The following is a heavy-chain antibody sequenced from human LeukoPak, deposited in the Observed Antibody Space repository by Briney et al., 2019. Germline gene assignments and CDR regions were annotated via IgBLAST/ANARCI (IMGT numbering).Heavy chain of an antibody. V-gene: IGHV3-30*04. D-gene: IGHD3-10*01. CDR2: ISYDGSNK. J-gene: IGHJ4*02. CDR1: GFTFSSYA. Sequence: GRSLRLSCAASGFTFSSYAMHWVRQAPGKGLEWVAVISYDGSNKYYADSVKGRFTISRDNSENTLYLLMNSLRGEDTAIYYCALLGSKLLWRIDYWGQGTLVTVSS. CDR3: ALLGSKLLWRIDY.